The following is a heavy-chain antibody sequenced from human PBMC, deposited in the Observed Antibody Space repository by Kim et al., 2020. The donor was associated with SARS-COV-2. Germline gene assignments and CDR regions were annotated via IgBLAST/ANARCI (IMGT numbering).Heavy chain of an antibody. D-gene: IGHD2-2*01. J-gene: IGHJ3*02. Sequence: SETLSLTCAVSGGSISSSNWWSWVRQPPGKGLEWIGEIYHSGSTNYNPSLKSRVTISVDKSKNQFSLKLSSVTAADTAVYYCARASYCSSTSCWDDAFDIWGQGTMVTVSS. CDR1: GGSISSSNW. CDR3: ARASYCSSTSCWDDAFDI. CDR2: IYHSGST. V-gene: IGHV4-4*02.